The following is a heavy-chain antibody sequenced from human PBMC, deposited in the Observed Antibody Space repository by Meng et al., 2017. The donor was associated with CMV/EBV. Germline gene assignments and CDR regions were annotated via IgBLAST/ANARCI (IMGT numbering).Heavy chain of an antibody. CDR2: ISWDGGST. J-gene: IGHJ3*02. D-gene: IGHD3-22*01. Sequence: EGSLRLSCAASGFTFDDYAMHWVRQAPGKGLEWVSLISWDGGSTYYADSVKGRFTISRDNSKNSLYLQMNSLRAEDTALYYCANGRSQNYYDSSGYSKPPHDAFDIWGQGTMVTVSS. CDR1: GFTFDDYA. CDR3: ANGRSQNYYDSSGYSKPPHDAFDI. V-gene: IGHV3-43D*03.